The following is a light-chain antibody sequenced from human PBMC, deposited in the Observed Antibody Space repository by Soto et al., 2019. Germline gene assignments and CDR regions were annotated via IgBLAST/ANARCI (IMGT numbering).Light chain of an antibody. CDR3: QQRNIWPPVT. CDR2: GAS. J-gene: IGKJ5*01. Sequence: EIVCTQSPGTLSLSPGERATLSCRAIESVVSNYLAWYQLKPGQAPRLLIYGASTRATGIPDRFSASGSGTDFTLTISSLEPEDSAIYYCQQRNIWPPVTFGQGTRLEI. CDR1: ESVVSNY. V-gene: IGKV3-11*01.